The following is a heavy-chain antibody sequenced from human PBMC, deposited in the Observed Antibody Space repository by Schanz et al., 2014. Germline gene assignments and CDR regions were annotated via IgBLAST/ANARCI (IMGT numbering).Heavy chain of an antibody. CDR3: ARKMKLGVYGGKGHDSLDI. Sequence: EMQLLESGGGLVQPGGSLSLSCAASGFTFSSPWMPWVRQDPGKALVWVARINSVGSNTDYADSVTGRFTISRDNAKNTLYLQMNTLRAEDTAVYYCARKMKLGVYGGKGHDSLDIWGQGTMVTVSS. J-gene: IGHJ3*02. CDR2: INSVGSNT. V-gene: IGHV3-74*02. D-gene: IGHD4-17*01. CDR1: GFTFSSPW.